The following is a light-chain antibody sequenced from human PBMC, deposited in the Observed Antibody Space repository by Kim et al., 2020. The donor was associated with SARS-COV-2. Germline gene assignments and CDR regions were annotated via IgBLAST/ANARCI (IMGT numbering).Light chain of an antibody. V-gene: IGKV2-40*01. CDR2: TLS. J-gene: IGKJ4*01. Sequence: AASSCRSSQSHLESEDGNTYLDWDLQKPGQSPQLLIYTLSSRAYGVPDRCSGSGSGTDFTLKISRVEAEDVGVYYCMQRIEFPPTFGGGTKVDIK. CDR3: MQRIEFPPT. CDR1: QSHLESEDGNTY.